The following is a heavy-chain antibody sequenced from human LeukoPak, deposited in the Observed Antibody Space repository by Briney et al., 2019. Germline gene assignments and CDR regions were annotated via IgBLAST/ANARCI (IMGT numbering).Heavy chain of an antibody. V-gene: IGHV1-2*02. Sequence: ASVKVSCKASGYTFTGYYMHWVRQAPGQGLEWMGWINPNSGGTNYAQKFQGRVTMTRDTSISTAYMELSRLRSDDTAVYYCARIDILTGRDFDYWGQGTLVTVSS. D-gene: IGHD3-9*01. CDR3: ARIDILTGRDFDY. J-gene: IGHJ4*02. CDR2: INPNSGGT. CDR1: GYTFTGYY.